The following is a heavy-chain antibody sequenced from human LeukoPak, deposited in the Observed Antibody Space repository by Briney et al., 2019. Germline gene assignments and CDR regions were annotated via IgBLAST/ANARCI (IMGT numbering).Heavy chain of an antibody. V-gene: IGHV3-23*01. CDR1: GFTFSSYW. CDR3: ANLGSSSWAPTPTEYFQH. D-gene: IGHD6-13*01. Sequence: GGSLRLSCAASGFTFSSYWMSWVRQAPGKGLEWVSAISGSGGSTYYADSVKGRFTISRDNSKNTLYLQMNSLRAEDTAVYYCANLGSSSWAPTPTEYFQHWGQGALVTVSS. J-gene: IGHJ1*01. CDR2: ISGSGGST.